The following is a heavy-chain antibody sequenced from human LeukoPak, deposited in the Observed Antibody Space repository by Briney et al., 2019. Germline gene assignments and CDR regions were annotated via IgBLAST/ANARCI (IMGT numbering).Heavy chain of an antibody. Sequence: GGSLRLSCAASGFTFSSYSMNWVRQPPGKGLEWVSIIYSGGTTYYADSVQGRFTISRDNSKNTVYLQMNSLRVEDTAVYYCARDPRTTGKSNYGMDVWGQGTTVTVSS. CDR3: ARDPRTTGKSNYGMDV. V-gene: IGHV3-53*01. J-gene: IGHJ6*02. CDR1: GFTFSSYS. CDR2: IYSGGTT. D-gene: IGHD4-17*01.